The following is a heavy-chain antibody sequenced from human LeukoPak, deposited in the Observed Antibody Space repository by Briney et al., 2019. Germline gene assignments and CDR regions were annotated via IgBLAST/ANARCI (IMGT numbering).Heavy chain of an antibody. Sequence: PGGSLRLSCAASGFTISSYLMIWVRQAPGKEGDWVANIKQYGSEKYYVDSVKGRFTIFRDNAKNSLYLQMNSLRAEDTDVYSCERAPRYYYDSSGYRSPLDYWGQGTLVAVSS. CDR2: IKQYGSEK. D-gene: IGHD3-22*01. J-gene: IGHJ4*02. V-gene: IGHV3-7*01. CDR1: GFTISSYL. CDR3: ERAPRYYYDSSGYRSPLDY.